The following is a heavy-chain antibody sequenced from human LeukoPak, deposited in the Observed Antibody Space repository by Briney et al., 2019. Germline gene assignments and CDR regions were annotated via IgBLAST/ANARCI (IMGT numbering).Heavy chain of an antibody. CDR2: ISGSGVTT. J-gene: IGHJ1*01. CDR3: AKKVVVGATSPYSDFQD. Sequence: GGSLRLSCVASGFTFSSYAMSWVRQAPGKGLEWVSAISGSGVTTHYAGSVKGRFSISRDNSKNTLYLQMNSLRAEDTAIYYCAKKVVVGATSPYSDFQDWGQGTLVTVSS. CDR1: GFTFSSYA. V-gene: IGHV3-23*01. D-gene: IGHD1-26*01.